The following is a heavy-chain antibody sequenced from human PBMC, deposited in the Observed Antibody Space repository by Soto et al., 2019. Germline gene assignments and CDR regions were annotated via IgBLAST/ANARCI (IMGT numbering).Heavy chain of an antibody. Sequence: GASVKVSCKASGYTFTSYDINWVRQATGQGLEWMGWMNPNSGNTGYAQKFQGRVTMTRNTSISTAYMELSSLRSEDTAVYYCARAVVAATDYFDYWSQGTLVTVSS. CDR1: GYTFTSYD. J-gene: IGHJ4*02. V-gene: IGHV1-8*01. CDR3: ARAVVAATDYFDY. CDR2: MNPNSGNT. D-gene: IGHD2-15*01.